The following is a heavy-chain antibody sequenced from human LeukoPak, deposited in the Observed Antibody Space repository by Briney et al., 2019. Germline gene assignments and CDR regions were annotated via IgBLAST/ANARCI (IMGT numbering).Heavy chain of an antibody. J-gene: IGHJ6*03. Sequence: KASETLSLTCTVSGGSISSSSYYWGWIRQPPGKGLEWIGSIYYSGSTYYNPSLKSRVTISVDTSKNQFSLKLSSVTAADTAVYYCARLPVSTTGTTGNYYYYMDVWGKGTTVTISS. CDR2: IYYSGST. CDR1: GGSISSSSYY. D-gene: IGHD1-1*01. CDR3: ARLPVSTTGTTGNYYYYMDV. V-gene: IGHV4-39*07.